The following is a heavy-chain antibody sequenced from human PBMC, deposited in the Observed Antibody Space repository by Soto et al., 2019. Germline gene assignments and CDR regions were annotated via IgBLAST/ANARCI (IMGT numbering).Heavy chain of an antibody. CDR2: ISYAGSNK. CDR1: GFTFSSYG. J-gene: IGHJ6*02. D-gene: IGHD2-2*01. V-gene: IGHV3-30*18. CDR3: AKTDIVVVPAAISNYYYYGMDV. Sequence: QVQLVESGGGVVQPGRSLRLSCAASGFTFSSYGMHWVRQAPGKGLEWVAVISYAGSNKYYADSVKGRFTISRDNSKNTLYLQMNSLRAEDTAVYYCAKTDIVVVPAAISNYYYYGMDVWGQGTTVTVSS.